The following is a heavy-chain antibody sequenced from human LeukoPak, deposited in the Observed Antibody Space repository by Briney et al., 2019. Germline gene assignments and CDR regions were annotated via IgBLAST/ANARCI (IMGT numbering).Heavy chain of an antibody. J-gene: IGHJ4*02. CDR1: GFTFSSYT. V-gene: IGHV3-30*04. CDR2: ISYDGTNK. CDR3: ARPTYYDFWSGLD. Sequence: GGSLRLSCAASGFTFSSYTIHWVRQAPGKGLEWVTLISYDGTNKYYAGSVKGRFTISRDNSKNTLYLQMSSLRAEDTAVYYCARPTYYDFWSGLDWGQGTLVTVSS. D-gene: IGHD3-3*01.